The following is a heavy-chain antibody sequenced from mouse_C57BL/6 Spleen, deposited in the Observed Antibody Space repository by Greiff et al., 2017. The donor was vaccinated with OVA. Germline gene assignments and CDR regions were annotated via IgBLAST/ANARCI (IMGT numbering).Heavy chain of an antibody. J-gene: IGHJ4*01. V-gene: IGHV5-9*01. CDR1: GFTFSSYT. CDR2: ISGGGGNT. CDR3: ARQVYDGAMDY. D-gene: IGHD2-12*01. Sequence: EVKLVESGGGLVKPGGSLKLSCAASGFTFSSYTMSWVRQTPEKRLEWVATISGGGGNTYYPDSVKGRFTISRDNAKNTLYLQMSSLRSEDTALYYCARQVYDGAMDYWGQGTSVTVSS.